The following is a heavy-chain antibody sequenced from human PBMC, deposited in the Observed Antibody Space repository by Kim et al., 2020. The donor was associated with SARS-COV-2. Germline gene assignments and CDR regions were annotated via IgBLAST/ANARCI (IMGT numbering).Heavy chain of an antibody. CDR1: GGSFSGYY. CDR3: ARNSYNWNSYYFDY. D-gene: IGHD1-1*01. Sequence: SETLSLTCAVYGGSFSGYYWSWIRQPPGKGLEWIGEINHSGSTNYNPSLKSRVTISVDTSKNQFSLKLSSVTAADTAVYYCARNSYNWNSYYFDYWGQGTLVTVSS. V-gene: IGHV4-34*01. J-gene: IGHJ4*02. CDR2: INHSGST.